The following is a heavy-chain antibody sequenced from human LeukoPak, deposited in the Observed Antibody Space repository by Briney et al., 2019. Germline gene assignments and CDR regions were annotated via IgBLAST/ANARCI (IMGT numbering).Heavy chain of an antibody. CDR1: GGSISGSSYY. V-gene: IGHV4-39*02. CDR2: IYYSGST. J-gene: IGHJ5*02. CDR3: ARDNLGGWFDP. Sequence: SETLSLTCTVSGGSISGSSYYWGWIRQPPGKGLEWIGSIYYSGSTYYNPSLKSRVTISVDTSKNQFSLKLNSVTATDTAVYYCARDNLGGWFDPWGQGTLVTVSS.